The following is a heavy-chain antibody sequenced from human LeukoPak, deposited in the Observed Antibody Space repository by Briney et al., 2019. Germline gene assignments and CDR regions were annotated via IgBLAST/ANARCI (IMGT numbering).Heavy chain of an antibody. CDR2: IYYSGST. CDR1: GGSISSYY. CDR3: ARQSGWFDP. V-gene: IGHV4-59*01. Sequence: SETLSLTCTVSGGSISSYYWSWIRQPPGKGLEWIGYIYYSGSTNYNPSLKSRVTISVDTSKNQFSLRLSSVTAADTAVYYCARQSGWFDPWGQGTLVTVSS. J-gene: IGHJ5*02.